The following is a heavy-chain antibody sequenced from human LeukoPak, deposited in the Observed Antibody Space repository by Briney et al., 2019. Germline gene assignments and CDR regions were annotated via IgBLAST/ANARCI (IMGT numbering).Heavy chain of an antibody. V-gene: IGHV3-74*01. Sequence: GGSLRLSCAASGFTVSTNYMSWVRQPPGKGPVWVSRMNPDGTDIRYADSVKGRFTISRDNAKSTLYLQMNSLRAEDTAVYYCARDKEDDHGGSTFDYWGQGTLVTVSS. J-gene: IGHJ4*02. CDR3: ARDKEDDHGGSTFDY. D-gene: IGHD4-23*01. CDR2: MNPDGTDI. CDR1: GFTVSTNY.